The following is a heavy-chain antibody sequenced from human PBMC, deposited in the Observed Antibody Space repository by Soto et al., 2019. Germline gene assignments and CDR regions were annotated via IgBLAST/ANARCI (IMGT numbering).Heavy chain of an antibody. J-gene: IGHJ6*02. Sequence: QGQLVQSGAEVKKPGASVKLSCKASGFTFSNYGLNWVRQAPGQGLEWMGWVSANNGHTNYAQNLQGRVSITTDTATSTAYMELRALTFDDTAVYYCARDIESVTAKHFFYYYAMDVWGQGTTVTVSS. V-gene: IGHV1-18*01. D-gene: IGHD2-8*01. CDR3: ARDIESVTAKHFFYYYAMDV. CDR1: GFTFSNYG. CDR2: VSANNGHT.